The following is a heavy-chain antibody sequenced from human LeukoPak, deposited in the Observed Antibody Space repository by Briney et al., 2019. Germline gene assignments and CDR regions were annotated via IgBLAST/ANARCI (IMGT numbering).Heavy chain of an antibody. Sequence: GGSLRLSCAASGFAFSNSWMTWVRQAPGKGLEWVANINHDGSEKYYVDSMKGRFTISRDNVKNSLYLQVNSPRAEDTAVYHCAKDRDYGDYPSAYYYYMDVWGKGTTVTVSS. V-gene: IGHV3-7*01. D-gene: IGHD4-17*01. J-gene: IGHJ6*03. CDR1: GFAFSNSW. CDR2: INHDGSEK. CDR3: AKDRDYGDYPSAYYYYMDV.